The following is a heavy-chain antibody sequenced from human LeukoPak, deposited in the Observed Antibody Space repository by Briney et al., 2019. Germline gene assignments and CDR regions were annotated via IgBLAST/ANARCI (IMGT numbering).Heavy chain of an antibody. CDR2: ISSSSSTM. D-gene: IGHD5-12*01. V-gene: IGHV3-48*01. CDR3: ARDPYSGYDLQAFDY. J-gene: IGHJ4*02. CDR1: GFTFDDYA. Sequence: QTGGSLRLSCAASGFTFDDYAMHWVRQAPGKGLEWVSYISSSSSTMYYADSVKGRFTISRDSAKNSLYLQMNSLRVEDTAVYYCARDPYSGYDLQAFDYWGQGTLVTVSS.